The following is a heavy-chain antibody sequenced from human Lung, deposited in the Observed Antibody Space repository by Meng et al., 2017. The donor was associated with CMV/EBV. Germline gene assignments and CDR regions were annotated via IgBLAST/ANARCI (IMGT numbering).Heavy chain of an antibody. CDR3: ARGIVISVAGTGVDY. Sequence: ASVKVSCKASGYTFTSYGISWVRQAPGQGLEWRGWISAYNGNTNYAQKLQGRVTMTTDTSTSTAYMELRSLRTEDTAVYYFARGIVISVAGTGVDYWGQGTLVTVSS. CDR2: ISAYNGNT. J-gene: IGHJ4*02. CDR1: GYTFTSYG. V-gene: IGHV1-18*01. D-gene: IGHD6-19*01.